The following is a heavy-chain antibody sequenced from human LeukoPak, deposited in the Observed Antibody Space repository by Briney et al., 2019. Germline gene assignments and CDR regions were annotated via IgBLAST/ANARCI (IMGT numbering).Heavy chain of an antibody. J-gene: IGHJ6*04. Sequence: PGGSLRLSCAASGFTFSSYSMNWVRQAPGKGLEWVSSISSSSSYIYYADSVKGRFTISRDNGRNSLYLRMNSLRAEDTAVYYCARVAPVGHYYYGMDVWGKGTTVTVSS. CDR1: GFTFSSYS. CDR3: ARVAPVGHYYYGMDV. V-gene: IGHV3-21*01. D-gene: IGHD4-23*01. CDR2: ISSSSSYI.